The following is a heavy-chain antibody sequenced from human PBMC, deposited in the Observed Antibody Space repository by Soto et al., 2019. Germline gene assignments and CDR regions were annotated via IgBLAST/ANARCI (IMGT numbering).Heavy chain of an antibody. CDR3: ARQRGPGGYSYEEDAFDI. CDR1: GGSISSYY. J-gene: IGHJ3*02. D-gene: IGHD5-18*01. V-gene: IGHV4-59*08. CDR2: IYYSGST. Sequence: SETLSLTCTVSGGSISSYYWSWIRQPPGKGLEWIGYIYYSGSTNYNPSLKSRVTISVDTSKNQFSLKLSSVTAADTAVYYCARQRGPGGYSYEEDAFDIWGQGTMVTVSS.